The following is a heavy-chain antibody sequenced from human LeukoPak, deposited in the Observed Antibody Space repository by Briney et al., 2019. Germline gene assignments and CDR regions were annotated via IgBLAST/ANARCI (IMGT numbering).Heavy chain of an antibody. CDR1: GFTFSSYA. CDR3: ARESPHNWVDY. D-gene: IGHD1-20*01. Sequence: GGSLRLSCAASGFTFSSYAMSWVRQAPGKGLEWVSYISSSGSTIYYADSVKGRFTISRDNAKNSLYLQMNSLRAEDTAVYYCARESPHNWVDYWGQGTLVTVSS. J-gene: IGHJ4*02. V-gene: IGHV3-48*04. CDR2: ISSSGSTI.